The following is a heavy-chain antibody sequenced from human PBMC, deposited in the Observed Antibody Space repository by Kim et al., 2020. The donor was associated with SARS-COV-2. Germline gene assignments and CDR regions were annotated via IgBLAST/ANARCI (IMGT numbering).Heavy chain of an antibody. V-gene: IGHV3-48*03. Sequence: GGSLRLSCAASGFTFSSYRMNWVRQAPGKGLEWVSYISSSGSTIYYADSVKGRFTISRDNAKNSLYLQMNSLRAEDTAVYYCARDKQWSFDYWGQGTLVTVSS. J-gene: IGHJ4*02. CDR2: ISSSGSTI. CDR1: GFTFSSYR. CDR3: ARDKQWSFDY. D-gene: IGHD6-19*01.